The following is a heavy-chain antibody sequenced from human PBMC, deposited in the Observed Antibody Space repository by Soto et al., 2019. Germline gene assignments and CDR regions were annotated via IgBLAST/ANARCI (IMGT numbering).Heavy chain of an antibody. CDR1: GFSLSTTAVG. V-gene: IGHV2-5*01. J-gene: IGHJ6*02. D-gene: IGHD2-21*01. CDR2: IYWYDDK. Sequence: QITLKESGPTLVKPTQTLTLTCTFSGFSLSTTAVGVGWIRQPPGKALEWLALIYWYDDKRYNPSLKSRLTTNKDTSKIQVVLTMTNMDPVDTATYYCVQSRCGGDCLQSYSSHPYYGLDVWGQGTTVTVAS. CDR3: VQSRCGGDCLQSYSSHPYYGLDV.